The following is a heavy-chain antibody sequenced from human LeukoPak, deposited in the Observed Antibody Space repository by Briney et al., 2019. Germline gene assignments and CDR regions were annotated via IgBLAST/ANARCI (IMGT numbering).Heavy chain of an antibody. D-gene: IGHD5-18*01. Sequence: GGSLRLSCAASGFTFSSYWMSWVRQAPGKGLEWVANIKQDGSEKYYVDSVKGRFTISRDNAKNSLYLQMNSLRAEDTAVYYCARVRIQLWLGEYYFDYWGQGTLVTVSS. CDR1: GFTFSSYW. V-gene: IGHV3-7*01. CDR2: IKQDGSEK. J-gene: IGHJ4*02. CDR3: ARVRIQLWLGEYYFDY.